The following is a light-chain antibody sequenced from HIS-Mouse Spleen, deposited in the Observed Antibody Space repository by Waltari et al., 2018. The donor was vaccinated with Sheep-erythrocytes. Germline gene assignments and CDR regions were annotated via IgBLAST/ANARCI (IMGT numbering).Light chain of an antibody. CDR1: ALPKKY. V-gene: IGLV3-10*01. Sequence: SYELTQPPSVSVSPGQTARITCSGDALPKKYAYWYQQKSGQAPVLVIYEDSKRPSGIPERLSSYSSGTMATLTISGAQVEDEADYYCYSTDSSGNHSNWVFGGGTKLTVL. J-gene: IGLJ3*02. CDR2: EDS. CDR3: YSTDSSGNHSNWV.